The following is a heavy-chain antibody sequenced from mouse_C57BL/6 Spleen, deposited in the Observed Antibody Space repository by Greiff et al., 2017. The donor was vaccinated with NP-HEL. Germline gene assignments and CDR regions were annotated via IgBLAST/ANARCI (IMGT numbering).Heavy chain of an antibody. CDR3: ARSGMELSLYYFDY. D-gene: IGHD6-2*01. CDR2: INPYNGGT. CDR1: GYTFTDYY. V-gene: IGHV1-19*01. J-gene: IGHJ2*01. Sequence: EVQLQQSGPVLVKPGASVKMSCKASGYTFTDYYMNWVKQSHGKSLEWIGVINPYNGGTSYNQKFKGKATLTVDKSSSTAYIERNSLTSEDSAVYYCARSGMELSLYYFDYWGQGTTLTVSS.